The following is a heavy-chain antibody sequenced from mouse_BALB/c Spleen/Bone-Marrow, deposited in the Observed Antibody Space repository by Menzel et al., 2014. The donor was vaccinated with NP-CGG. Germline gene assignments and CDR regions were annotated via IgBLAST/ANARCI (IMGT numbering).Heavy chain of an antibody. J-gene: IGHJ3*01. Sequence: QVQLQQSGPGLVAPSQSLSITCTVSGFSLTSYGVSWVRQPPGKGLEWLGVIWGDGSTNYHSALISRLSISEDNSKSQVFIKLNSLQTDDTATYCCRGGPWFAYWGQGTLVTVSA. V-gene: IGHV2-3*01. CDR2: IWGDGST. CDR3: RGGPWFAY. CDR1: GFSLTSYG.